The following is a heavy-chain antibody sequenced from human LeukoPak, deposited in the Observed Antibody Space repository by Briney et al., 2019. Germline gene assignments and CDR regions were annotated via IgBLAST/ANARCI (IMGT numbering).Heavy chain of an antibody. CDR2: INPNSGGT. Sequence: ASVKVSCKASGYTFTGYYMHWVRQAPGQGLEWMGWINPNSGGTNYAQKFQGRVTMTRDTSISTAYMELSRLRSEDTAAYYCARDRCSSTSCYMHFDYWGQGTLVTVSS. CDR3: ARDRCSSTSCYMHFDY. V-gene: IGHV1-2*02. J-gene: IGHJ4*02. D-gene: IGHD2-2*02. CDR1: GYTFTGYY.